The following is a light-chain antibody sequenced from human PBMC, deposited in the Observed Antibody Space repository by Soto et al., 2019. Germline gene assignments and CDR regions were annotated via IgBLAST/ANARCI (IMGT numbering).Light chain of an antibody. CDR3: PRYSDWPEYT. V-gene: IGKV3-15*01. CDR2: ATS. J-gene: IGKJ2*01. CDR1: QSVGGN. Sequence: ETVMTQSPVTLSVSPGERATLSCRPSQSVGGNVAWYQQKPGQAPRLLMYATSTRTTGIPAKFSGSGNGRQFALTTSSLQTEISAVYFCPRYSDWPEYTFGQGTKVEIK.